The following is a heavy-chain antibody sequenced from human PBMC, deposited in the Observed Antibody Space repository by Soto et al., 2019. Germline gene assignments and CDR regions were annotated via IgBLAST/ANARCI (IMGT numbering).Heavy chain of an antibody. CDR2: INWNGGST. V-gene: IGHV3-20*04. J-gene: IGHJ6*02. CDR3: ARRSYSSRFYPSGMDV. D-gene: IGHD6-13*01. Sequence: PGGSLRLSCAASGSTFDDYGMSWVRQAPGKGLEWVSGINWNGGSTGYADSVKGRFTISRDNAKNSLYLQMNSLRAEDTALYYCARRSYSSRFYPSGMDVWGQGTMVTVSS. CDR1: GSTFDDYG.